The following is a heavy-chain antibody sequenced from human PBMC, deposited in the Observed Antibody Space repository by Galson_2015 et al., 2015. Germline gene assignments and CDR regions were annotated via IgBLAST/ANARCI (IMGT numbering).Heavy chain of an antibody. CDR1: GDTFSSYA. CDR3: ARDGSGDSGHWWFDP. Sequence: SVKVSCKASGDTFSSYAISRVRQAPGQGLEWMGGIIPIFGTANYAQKFQGRVTITADESTSTAYMELSSLRSEDTAVYYCARDGSGDSGHWWFDPWGQGTLVTVSS. V-gene: IGHV1-69*13. J-gene: IGHJ5*02. D-gene: IGHD3-10*01. CDR2: IIPIFGTA.